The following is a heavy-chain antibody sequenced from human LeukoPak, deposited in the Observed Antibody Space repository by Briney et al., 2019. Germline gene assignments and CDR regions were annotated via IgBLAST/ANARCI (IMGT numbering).Heavy chain of an antibody. V-gene: IGHV3-21*01. D-gene: IGHD5-12*01. CDR3: SRDRLGGLDL. CDR2: ISTMSNYI. J-gene: IGHJ5*02. CDR1: GGSIRSTL. Sequence: KPSETLSLTCSVSGGSIRSTLFYWGWIRQAPGKGLEWVSSISTMSNYIFYGDSVKGRFTISRDNAKNSVYLQMNSLRPEDTAVYYCSRDRLGGLDLWGQGTLVTVSS.